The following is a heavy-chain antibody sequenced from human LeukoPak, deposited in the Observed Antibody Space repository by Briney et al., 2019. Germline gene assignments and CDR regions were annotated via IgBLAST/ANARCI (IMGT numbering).Heavy chain of an antibody. J-gene: IGHJ4*02. CDR2: INVYNGST. Sequence: ASVKVSCKASGYTFSSYGISWVRQAPGQGLEWMGWINVYNGSTNYAQKVQDRVTMTTDTSTSTAFMELRSLRSDDTAVYYCARRSMTTALSHFDYWGQGTLVTVSS. CDR1: GYTFSSYG. CDR3: ARRSMTTALSHFDY. V-gene: IGHV1-18*01. D-gene: IGHD4-17*01.